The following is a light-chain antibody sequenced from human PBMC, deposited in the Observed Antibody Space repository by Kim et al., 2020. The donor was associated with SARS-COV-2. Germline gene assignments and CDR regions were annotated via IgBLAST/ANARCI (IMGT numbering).Light chain of an antibody. CDR2: AAS. CDR3: KQGYSTPSVT. Sequence: VGDRVTITSRASQSISSYLNWYQQKPGKAPKLMIYAASSLQSGVPSRFSGSGSGTDFTLTISSLQPEDFATYYGKQGYSTPSVTFGQGTKVDIK. V-gene: IGKV1-39*01. J-gene: IGKJ1*01. CDR1: QSISSY.